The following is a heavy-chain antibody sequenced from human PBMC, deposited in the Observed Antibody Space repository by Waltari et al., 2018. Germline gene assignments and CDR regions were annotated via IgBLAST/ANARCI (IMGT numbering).Heavy chain of an antibody. V-gene: IGHV1-8*01. CDR1: GYTFTSYD. D-gene: IGHD3-10*01. CDR3: ARGRPWHGSGSYLRGWFDP. Sequence: QVQLVQSGAEVKKPGASVKVSCKASGYTFTSYDINWVRQATGQGLEWMGVMNPNSGNKGYEQKFQGRVTMTRNTSISTAYMELSSLRSEDTAVYYCARGRPWHGSGSYLRGWFDPWGQGTLVTVSS. J-gene: IGHJ5*02. CDR2: MNPNSGNK.